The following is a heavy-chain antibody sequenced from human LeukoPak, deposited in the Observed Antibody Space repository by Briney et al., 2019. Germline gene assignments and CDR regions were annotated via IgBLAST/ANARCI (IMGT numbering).Heavy chain of an antibody. CDR1: GYTFTSYG. CDR3: ARAGRQQLATVRYYFDY. J-gene: IGHJ4*02. CDR2: TIPIFGTA. Sequence: ASVKVSCKASGYTFTSYGVSWVRQAPGQGLEWMGGTIPIFGTANYAQKFQGRVTITADESTSTAYMELSSLRSEDTAVYYCARAGRQQLATVRYYFDYWGQGTLVTVSS. D-gene: IGHD6-13*01. V-gene: IGHV1-69*13.